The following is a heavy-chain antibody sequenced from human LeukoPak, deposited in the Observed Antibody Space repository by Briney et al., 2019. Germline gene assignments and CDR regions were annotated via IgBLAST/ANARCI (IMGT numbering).Heavy chain of an antibody. CDR1: GFTFSSYA. J-gene: IGHJ6*02. Sequence: PGGSLRLSCAASGFTFSSYAMSWVRQAPGKGLEWVSAISGSGGSTYYADSVKGRFTISRDNSKNTLYLQMNSLRAEDTAVYYCAKASRYCSSTSCYDSPYYYYGMDVWGQGTTVTVSS. D-gene: IGHD2-2*01. V-gene: IGHV3-23*01. CDR3: AKASRYCSSTSCYDSPYYYYGMDV. CDR2: ISGSGGST.